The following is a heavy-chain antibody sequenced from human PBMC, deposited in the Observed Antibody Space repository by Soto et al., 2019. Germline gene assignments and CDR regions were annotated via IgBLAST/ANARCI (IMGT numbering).Heavy chain of an antibody. CDR1: GGSMNNNY. Sequence: QVHLQESGPGLVKPSETLSLFGNVSGGSMNNNYWSWIRQAPGKGLEWIGYVFYTGTTNYNPSLKSRVTIFVDTAKKQFSLRLSSVTAADTAVYYCARSLTVTRFDQWGQGTLVTVS. CDR3: ARSLTVTRFDQ. V-gene: IGHV4-59*01. CDR2: VFYTGTT. D-gene: IGHD4-17*01. J-gene: IGHJ4*02.